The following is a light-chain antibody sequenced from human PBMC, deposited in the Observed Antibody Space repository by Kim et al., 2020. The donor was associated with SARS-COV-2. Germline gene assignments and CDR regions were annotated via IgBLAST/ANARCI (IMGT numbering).Light chain of an antibody. CDR1: TLRTHY. J-gene: IGLJ3*02. Sequence: SSELTQDPAVSVALGQTVRMTCQGNTLRTHYATWYQQKSGQAPVLVIYGKNNRPSGIPDRFSGSSSGNTASLTITGDQAGDEADYYCTSRDNSGRHWVFG. V-gene: IGLV3-19*01. CDR2: GKN. CDR3: TSRDNSGRHWV.